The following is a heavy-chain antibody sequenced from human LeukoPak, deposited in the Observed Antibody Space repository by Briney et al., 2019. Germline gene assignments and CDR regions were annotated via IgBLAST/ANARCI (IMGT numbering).Heavy chain of an antibody. CDR3: AKVSYSSSWYLWFDP. D-gene: IGHD6-13*01. CDR2: INSDGSST. J-gene: IGHJ5*02. CDR1: GFTFSHYW. Sequence: PGGSLRLSCAASGFTFSHYWMHWVRQAPGKGLVWVSRINSDGSSTTYADSVKGRFTISRDNAKNTLYLQMNSLRAEDTALYYCAKVSYSSSWYLWFDPWGQGTLVTVSS. V-gene: IGHV3-74*01.